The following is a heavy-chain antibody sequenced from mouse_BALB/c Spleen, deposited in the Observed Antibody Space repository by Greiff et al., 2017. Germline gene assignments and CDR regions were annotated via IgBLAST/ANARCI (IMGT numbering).Heavy chain of an antibody. V-gene: IGHV5-4*02. CDR2: ISDGGSYT. CDR3: ARDQATQEAY. J-gene: IGHJ3*01. D-gene: IGHD3-2*02. Sequence: VQLKESGGGLVKPGGSLKLSCAASGFTFSDYYMYWVRQTPEKRLEWVATISDGGSYTYYPDSVKGRFTISRDKAKNNLYLQMSSLKSEDTAMYYCARDQATQEAYWGQGTLVTVSA. CDR1: GFTFSDYY.